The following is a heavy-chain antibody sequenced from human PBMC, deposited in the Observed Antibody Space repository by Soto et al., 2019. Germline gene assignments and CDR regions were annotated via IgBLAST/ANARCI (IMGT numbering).Heavy chain of an antibody. V-gene: IGHV4-39*01. D-gene: IGHD3-10*01. J-gene: IGHJ4*02. CDR2: IYYSGST. CDR1: GGSISSSSYY. Sequence: SETLSLTCTVSGGSISSSSYYWGWIRQPPGKGLEWIGSIYYSGSTYYNPSLKSRVTISVDTSKNQFSLKLSSVTAADTAVYYCARQARLLWFGELPHWGQGTLVTVSS. CDR3: ARQARLLWFGELPH.